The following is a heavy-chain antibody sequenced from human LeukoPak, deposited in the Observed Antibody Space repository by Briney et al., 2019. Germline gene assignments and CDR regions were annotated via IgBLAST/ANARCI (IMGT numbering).Heavy chain of an antibody. J-gene: IGHJ4*02. V-gene: IGHV3-11*01. CDR1: GFSFSDYQ. D-gene: IGHD1-7*01. Sequence: PGGSLRLSCAASGFSFSDYQMSWVRQAPGKGLAWISYMTASGRSTNYADSVKGRFTISRDNAKNSVVLQMNSLRAEDTAVYYCTRERRWNYYTFEFWGQGTLVSVSS. CDR3: TRERRWNYYTFEF. CDR2: MTASGRST.